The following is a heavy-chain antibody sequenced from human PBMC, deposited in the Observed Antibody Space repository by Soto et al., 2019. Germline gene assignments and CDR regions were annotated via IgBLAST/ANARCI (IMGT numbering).Heavy chain of an antibody. CDR1: GGSISSYY. CDR2: IYYSGST. V-gene: IGHV4-59*08. J-gene: IGHJ6*02. Sequence: QVQLQESGPGLVKPSETLSLTCTVSGGSISSYYWSWIRQPPGKGLEWIGYIYYSGSTNYNPSLKSRVTISVDTSKNQFSLKLSSVTAADTAVYYCARSPRGDEYGMDVWGQGTTVTVSS. CDR3: ARSPRGDEYGMDV. D-gene: IGHD3-10*01.